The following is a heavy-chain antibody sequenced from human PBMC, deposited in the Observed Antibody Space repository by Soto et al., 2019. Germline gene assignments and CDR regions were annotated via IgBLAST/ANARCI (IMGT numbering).Heavy chain of an antibody. V-gene: IGHV1-2*02. D-gene: IGHD5-12*01. CDR1: GDTFTDYY. CDR3: ARESGGATATLDYYYFYMDV. CDR2: INPNSGVT. J-gene: IGHJ6*03. Sequence: QVQLVQSGAEVKKPGASVTVSCRSSGDTFTDYYMHWVRQAPGQGLEWMGWINPNSGVTKYAQKCPGGVTMTSDTSIRTVYRQLRRLTSDDTAAYYCARESGGATATLDYYYFYMDVWGTGTTVTVSS.